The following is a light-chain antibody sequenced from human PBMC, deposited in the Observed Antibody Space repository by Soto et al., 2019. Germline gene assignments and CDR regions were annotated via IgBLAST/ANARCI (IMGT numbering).Light chain of an antibody. CDR1: QYINNY. Sequence: DIQMTQSPYSLSASVGDRVTITCRASQYINNYLNWYQQRPGNAPTLLIYAASSLQDGVSSRFTGGGSGTDFTLTISSLQPEDFATYYCQQTYSAPPTFGQGTKLE. CDR2: AAS. J-gene: IGKJ2*01. V-gene: IGKV1-39*01. CDR3: QQTYSAPPT.